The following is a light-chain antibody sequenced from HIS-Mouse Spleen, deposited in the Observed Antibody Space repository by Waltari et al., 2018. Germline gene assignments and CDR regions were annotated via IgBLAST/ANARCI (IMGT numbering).Light chain of an antibody. CDR1: QSVSSW. J-gene: IGKJ2*01. V-gene: IGKV1-5*03. Sequence: DIPMTQSPSTLSASVGDRVTITCRASQSVSSWLAWYQQKPGKAPKLLIYKASSLESGGPSRFRGSGSGTEFTLTISSLQPDDFATYYCQQYNSYSMYTFGQGTKLEIK. CDR2: KAS. CDR3: QQYNSYSMYT.